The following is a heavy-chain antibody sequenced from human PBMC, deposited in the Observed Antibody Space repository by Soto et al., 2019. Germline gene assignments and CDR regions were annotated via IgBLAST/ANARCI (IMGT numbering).Heavy chain of an antibody. CDR1: GGSISSGDYY. CDR3: AREVGEVDYSSSSDAFDI. V-gene: IGHV4-30-4*01. Sequence: QVQLQESGPGLVKPSQTLSLTCSVSGGSISSGDYYWSWIRQPPGKGLEWIAYIYYSGIIYYNPSLKSRVTMSRDTSKNQFFLNLDSVPAADTAVYYCAREVGEVDYSSSSDAFDIWGQGTMVTVSS. CDR2: IYYSGII. D-gene: IGHD6-6*01. J-gene: IGHJ3*02.